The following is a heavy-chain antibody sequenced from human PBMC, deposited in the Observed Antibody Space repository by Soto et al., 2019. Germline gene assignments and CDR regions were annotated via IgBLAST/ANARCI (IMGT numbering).Heavy chain of an antibody. V-gene: IGHV1-69*01. J-gene: IGHJ6*02. CDR2: IIPIFGTA. D-gene: IGHD2-15*01. CDR1: GGPFSSYA. Sequence: QVQLVQSGAEVKKPGSSVKVSCKAPGGPFSSYAISWVRQAPGQGLECMGGIIPIFGTAKYAQKFQGRVTITADESTSTGYMELSSLRSEDKAVYYCARSQGGSSSLDIYYYYYYGMDVWGQGTTVTVSS. CDR3: ARSQGGSSSLDIYYYYYYGMDV.